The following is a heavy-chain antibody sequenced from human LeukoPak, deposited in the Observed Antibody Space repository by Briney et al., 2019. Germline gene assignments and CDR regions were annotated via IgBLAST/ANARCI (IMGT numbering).Heavy chain of an antibody. CDR2: INRSGST. J-gene: IGHJ4*02. V-gene: IGHV4-34*01. CDR1: GGSFSGYC. Sequence: PSETLSLTCAVYGGSFSGYCWSWLRQPPGKGLEWIGEINRSGSTDYNPSLKSRVTISVDMSKNHFSLKLSSMTAADTAVYYCTRGLKLPFDWGQGTLVTVSS. CDR3: TRGLKLPFD.